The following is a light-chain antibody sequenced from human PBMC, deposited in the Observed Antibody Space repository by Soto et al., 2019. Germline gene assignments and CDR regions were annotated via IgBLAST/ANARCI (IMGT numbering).Light chain of an antibody. V-gene: IGKV3-20*01. CDR2: ATS. CDR1: RTVHSN. CDR3: QQYGSSLST. J-gene: IGKJ1*01. Sequence: EIVMTQSPATVSVSPGDRVTLSCRASRTVHSNVAWYQHKPGQAPRLLIYATSSRATDIPDRFIGYGSGTDFTLTISGLEPEDFAVYYCQQYGSSLSTFGQGTKVDNK.